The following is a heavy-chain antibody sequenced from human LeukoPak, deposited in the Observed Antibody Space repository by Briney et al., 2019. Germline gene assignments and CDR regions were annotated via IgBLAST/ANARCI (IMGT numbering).Heavy chain of an antibody. D-gene: IGHD6-13*01. V-gene: IGHV1-24*01. CDR2: FDPEDGET. J-gene: IGHJ4*02. Sequence: ASVKVSCKVSGYTLTELSMHWVRQAPGKGLEWMGGFDPEDGETIYAQKFQGRVTMTEDTSTDTAYMELSSLRSEDTAVYYCAAYRSSLYYFDYWGQGTLVTVSS. CDR1: GYTLTELS. CDR3: AAYRSSLYYFDY.